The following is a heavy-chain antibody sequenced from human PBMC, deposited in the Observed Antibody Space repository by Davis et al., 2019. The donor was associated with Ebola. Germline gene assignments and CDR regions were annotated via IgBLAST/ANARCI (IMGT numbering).Heavy chain of an antibody. CDR3: TTDAGGSSSSYGY. Sequence: GGSLRLSCAASGFTFSSYGMHWVRQAPGKGLEWVSSISSSSSYIYYADSVKGRFTISRDNAKNSLYLQMNSLKTEDTAVYYCTTDAGGSSSSYGYWGQGTLVTVSS. V-gene: IGHV3-21*03. CDR2: ISSSSSYI. J-gene: IGHJ4*02. D-gene: IGHD6-6*01. CDR1: GFTFSSYG.